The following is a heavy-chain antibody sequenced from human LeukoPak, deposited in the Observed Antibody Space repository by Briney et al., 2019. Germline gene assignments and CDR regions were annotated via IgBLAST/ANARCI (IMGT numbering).Heavy chain of an antibody. Sequence: GGSLRLSCAASEFTFSDYYMTWIRQAPGKGLEWVSYISGSGTTIYYADSVKGRFTISRDNAKNSVYLQMNSLRAEDTAVYYCARDGARGVPSYNWFDPWGQGTLVTVSS. CDR3: ARDGARGVPSYNWFDP. CDR2: ISGSGTTI. D-gene: IGHD3-10*01. V-gene: IGHV3-11*01. J-gene: IGHJ5*02. CDR1: EFTFSDYY.